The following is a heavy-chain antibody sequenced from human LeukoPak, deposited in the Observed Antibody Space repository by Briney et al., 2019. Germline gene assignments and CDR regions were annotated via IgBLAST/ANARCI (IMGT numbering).Heavy chain of an antibody. V-gene: IGHV1-69*01. CDR1: GFTFSSYA. CDR2: IIPIFGTA. J-gene: IGHJ6*02. Sequence: GGSLRLSCAASGFTFSSYAISWVRQAPGQGLEWMGGIIPIFGTANYAQKFQGRVTITADESTSTAYMELSSLRSEDTAVYYCARDPEYCGGDCYSVGHYYYGMDVWGQGTTVTVSS. CDR3: ARDPEYCGGDCYSVGHYYYGMDV. D-gene: IGHD2-21*02.